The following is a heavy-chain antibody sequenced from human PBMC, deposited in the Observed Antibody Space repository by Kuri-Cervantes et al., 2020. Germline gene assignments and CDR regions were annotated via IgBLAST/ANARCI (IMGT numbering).Heavy chain of an antibody. CDR3: AKDSTVTAYYYYYGMDV. J-gene: IGHJ6*02. CDR1: GYTFTGYY. Sequence: ASVKVSCKASGYTFTGYYMHWVRQAPGQGLEWMGWINPNSGGTNYAQKFQGRVTMTRDTSISTAYMELSRLRSDDTAVYYCAKDSTVTAYYYYYGMDVWGQGTTVTVSS. D-gene: IGHD4-17*01. CDR2: INPNSGGT. V-gene: IGHV1-2*02.